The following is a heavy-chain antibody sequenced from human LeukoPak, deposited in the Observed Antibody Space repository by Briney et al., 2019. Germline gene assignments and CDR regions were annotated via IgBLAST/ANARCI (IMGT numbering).Heavy chain of an antibody. D-gene: IGHD3-22*01. CDR1: GYIFTGYY. J-gene: IGHJ3*02. V-gene: IGHV1-2*02. CDR2: INPNSGGT. CDR3: ARVTGYYYENTGYYHHAFDI. Sequence: GASVKVSCKAAGYIFTGYYMHWVQQAPGQGLVWMGWINPNSGGTIYAQKFQGRVTMTRDTSISTAYMELSRLRSDDTAVYYCARVTGYYYENTGYYHHAFDIWGQGTMVTVSS.